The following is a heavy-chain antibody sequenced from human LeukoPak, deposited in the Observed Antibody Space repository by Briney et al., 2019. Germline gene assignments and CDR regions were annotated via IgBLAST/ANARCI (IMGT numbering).Heavy chain of an antibody. CDR1: GFKFTSYS. CDR2: ISSSGSPI. Sequence: GGSLRLSCAASGFKFTSYSMNWVRQAPGKGLEWISYISSSGSPIYYADSVKGRFTNSRDDAKKSSDLQMTNLTAEDTAVYFCARGSRFDYWGQGAPVTVSS. CDR3: ARGSRFDY. J-gene: IGHJ4*02. V-gene: IGHV3-48*04.